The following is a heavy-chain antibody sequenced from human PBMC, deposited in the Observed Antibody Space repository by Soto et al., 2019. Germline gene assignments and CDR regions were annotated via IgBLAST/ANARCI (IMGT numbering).Heavy chain of an antibody. D-gene: IGHD1-1*01. CDR1: GGSISSGNYY. Sequence: SETLSLTCTVSGGSISSGNYYWSWIRQPPGKGLEWIGYIYNSGSTYYNPSLKSRVTISVDTSTNQFSLKLSSVTAADTAIYYCARGAYKYYYYGMDVWGQGTTVTVSS. J-gene: IGHJ6*02. V-gene: IGHV4-30-4*02. CDR2: IYNSGST. CDR3: ARGAYKYYYYGMDV.